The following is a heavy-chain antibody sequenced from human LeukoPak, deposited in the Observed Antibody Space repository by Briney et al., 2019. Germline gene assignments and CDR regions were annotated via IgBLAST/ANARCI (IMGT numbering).Heavy chain of an antibody. D-gene: IGHD6-6*01. Sequence: SETLSLTCAVYGGSFSGYYWSWTRQPPGKGLEWIGEINHSGSTNYNPSLKSRVTISVDTSKNQFSLKLSSVTAADTAVYYCARGPNSGSDYWGRGTLVTVSS. V-gene: IGHV4-34*01. CDR3: ARGPNSGSDY. CDR1: GGSFSGYY. CDR2: INHSGST. J-gene: IGHJ4*02.